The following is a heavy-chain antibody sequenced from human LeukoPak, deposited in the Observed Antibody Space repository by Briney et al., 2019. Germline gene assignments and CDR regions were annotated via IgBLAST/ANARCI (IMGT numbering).Heavy chain of an antibody. Sequence: GGSLRLSCAASGFTFSSYEMNWVRQAPGRGLEWISYISSSGSNIYYADSVKGRFTISRDNAKNSLYLQMNSLRAEDTAVYYCARPGVATLSYWGQGTLVTVSS. V-gene: IGHV3-48*03. CDR2: ISSSGSNI. D-gene: IGHD3-10*01. CDR1: GFTFSSYE. J-gene: IGHJ4*02. CDR3: ARPGVATLSY.